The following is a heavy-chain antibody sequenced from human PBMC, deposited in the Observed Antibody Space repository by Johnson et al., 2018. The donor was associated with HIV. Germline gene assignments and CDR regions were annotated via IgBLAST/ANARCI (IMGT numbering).Heavy chain of an antibody. CDR1: GFSISYDY. V-gene: IGHV3-53*01. CDR3: AWAYSDISGYYPHAFHV. J-gene: IGHJ3*01. Sequence: VQLVESGGGSIQPGGSLRLSCAASGFSISYDYMSWVRQAPGKGLEWVSSIYSGGNTYHADSVMGRFTISRDKSENTVYLQMNRLSAEDTAVYFCAWAYSDISGYYPHAFHVWGQGTVVIVSS. CDR2: IYSGGNT. D-gene: IGHD3-22*01.